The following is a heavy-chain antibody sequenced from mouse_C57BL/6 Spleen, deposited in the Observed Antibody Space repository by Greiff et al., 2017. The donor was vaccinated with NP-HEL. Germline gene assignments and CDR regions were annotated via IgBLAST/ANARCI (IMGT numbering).Heavy chain of an antibody. CDR2: INPSNGGT. V-gene: IGHV1-53*01. Sequence: QVQLQQPGTELVKPGASVKLSCKASGYTFTSYWMHWVTQRPGPGLEWIGNINPSNGGTTYNEKFKSKATLTVDQSSSTAYMQRSSLTSEDSAVYYCARDYLDYWGQGTTLTVSS. J-gene: IGHJ2*01. CDR3: ARDYLDY. CDR1: GYTFTSYW.